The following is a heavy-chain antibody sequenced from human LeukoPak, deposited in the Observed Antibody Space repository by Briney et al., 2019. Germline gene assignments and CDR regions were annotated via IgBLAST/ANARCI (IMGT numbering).Heavy chain of an antibody. CDR3: ARARGYYYDSSGYYHTSILDY. D-gene: IGHD3-22*01. CDR2: ISYDGSNK. J-gene: IGHJ4*02. V-gene: IGHV3-30*03. Sequence: PGRSLRLSCAASGFTFSSYGMHWVRQAPGKGLEWVAVISYDGSNKYYADSVKGRFTISRDNSKNTLYLQMNSLRAEDTAVYYCARARGYYYDSSGYYHTSILDYWGQGTLVTVSS. CDR1: GFTFSSYG.